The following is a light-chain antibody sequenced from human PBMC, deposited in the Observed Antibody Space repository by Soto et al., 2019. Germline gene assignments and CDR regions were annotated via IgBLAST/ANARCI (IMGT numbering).Light chain of an antibody. J-gene: IGKJ1*01. CDR2: GAS. CDR1: QSVNSN. CDR3: QEYNTWPWT. Sequence: ETVMTHSPATLAVSGWEGARGAFRASQSVNSNLAWYQQKLGQAPRVLIYGASTRATGIPDRFSGSGSGTEFILTISSLQSEDFAVYYCQEYNTWPWTFGQGTKVDIK. V-gene: IGKV3-15*01.